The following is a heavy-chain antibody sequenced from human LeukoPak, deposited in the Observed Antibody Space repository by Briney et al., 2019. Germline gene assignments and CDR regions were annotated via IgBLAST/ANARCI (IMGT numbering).Heavy chain of an antibody. CDR1: GGSISSGSYY. D-gene: IGHD6-6*01. CDR2: IYTSGST. V-gene: IGHV4-61*02. CDR3: ARDHYGGYSSSSTGSPSWFDP. J-gene: IGHJ5*02. Sequence: SETLSLTCTVSGGSISSGSYYWSWIRQPAGKGLEWIGRIYTSGSTNYNPSLKSRVTISVDTSKNQFSLKLSSVTAADTAVYYCARDHYGGYSSSSTGSPSWFDPWGQGTLVTVSS.